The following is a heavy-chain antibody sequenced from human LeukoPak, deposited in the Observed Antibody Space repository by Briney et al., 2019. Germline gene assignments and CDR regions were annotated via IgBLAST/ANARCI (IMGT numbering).Heavy chain of an antibody. J-gene: IGHJ4*02. V-gene: IGHV3-53*01. Sequence: VGSLRLSCAVSGFNVSTYHMSWVRQAPGKGLEWVSFIYSGGGTKYAESVKGRVTISRDRSKHALYLQMNSLRVEDTAMFYCARPPYSWGQGTVVTVSS. CDR1: GFNVSTYH. CDR2: IYSGGGT. D-gene: IGHD5-12*01. CDR3: ARPPYS.